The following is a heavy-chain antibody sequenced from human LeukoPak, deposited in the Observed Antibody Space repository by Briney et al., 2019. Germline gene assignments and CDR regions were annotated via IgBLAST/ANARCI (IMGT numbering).Heavy chain of an antibody. J-gene: IGHJ3*02. CDR1: GYTFTSYY. CDR2: INPSGGST. V-gene: IGHV1-46*01. D-gene: IGHD2-15*01. CDR3: ARGKYCSGGSCYSDLNAFDI. Sequence: ASVKVSCKASGYTFTSYYMHWVRQAPGQGLEWMGIINPSGGSTSYAQKFQGRVTMTRDMSTSTVYMELSSLRSEDTAVYYCARGKYCSGGSCYSDLNAFDIWGQGTMVTVSS.